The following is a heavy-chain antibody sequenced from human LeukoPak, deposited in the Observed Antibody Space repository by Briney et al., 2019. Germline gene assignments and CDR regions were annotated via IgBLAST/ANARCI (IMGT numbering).Heavy chain of an antibody. CDR2: ISYDGSNK. V-gene: IGHV3-30*07. J-gene: IGHJ4*02. Sequence: GGSLRLSCAASGFTFSSYAMHWVRQAPGKGLEWVAVISYDGSNKYYADSVKGRFTISRDNSKNTLYLQMNSLRAEDTAVYYCARGQYYYDSSGGGGDYWGQGTLVTVSS. D-gene: IGHD3-22*01. CDR1: GFTFSSYA. CDR3: ARGQYYYDSSGGGGDY.